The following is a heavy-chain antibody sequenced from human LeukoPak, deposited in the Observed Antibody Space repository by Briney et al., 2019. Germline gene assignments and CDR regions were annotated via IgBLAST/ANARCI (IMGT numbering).Heavy chain of an antibody. Sequence: SQTLSLTCTVSGGSISSGDYYWSWIRQPPGKGLEWIGYIYYSGSTYYNPSLKSRVTILVDTSKNQFSLKLSSVTAADTAVYYCARARVINYLMGFDIWGQGTMVTVSS. CDR2: IYYSGST. D-gene: IGHD5-24*01. V-gene: IGHV4-30-4*08. CDR1: GGSISSGDYY. J-gene: IGHJ3*02. CDR3: ARARVINYLMGFDI.